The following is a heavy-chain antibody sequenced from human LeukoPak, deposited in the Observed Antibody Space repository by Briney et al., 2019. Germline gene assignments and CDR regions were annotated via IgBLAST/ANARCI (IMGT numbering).Heavy chain of an antibody. D-gene: IGHD4-17*01. J-gene: IGHJ6*04. Sequence: GGSLRLSCAASGFTFSSYEMNWVRQAPGKGLEWVSYISSSGSTIYYADSVKGRFTISRDNAKNSLYLQMNSLRAEDTAVYYCARAETTSKYYYYYGMDVWGKGTPVTVSS. CDR1: GFTFSSYE. V-gene: IGHV3-48*03. CDR3: ARAETTSKYYYYYGMDV. CDR2: ISSSGSTI.